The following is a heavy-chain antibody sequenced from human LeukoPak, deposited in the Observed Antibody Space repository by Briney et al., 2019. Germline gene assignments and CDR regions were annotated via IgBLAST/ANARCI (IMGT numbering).Heavy chain of an antibody. CDR3: AREAGGRFDY. CDR2: ISYDGSNK. CDR1: GFTFSSYA. D-gene: IGHD3-16*01. Sequence: GGSLRLSCAASGFTFSSYAMHWVRQAPGEGLEWVAVISYDGSNKYYAGSVKGRFTISRDNSKNTLYLQMNSLRAEDTAVYYCAREAGGRFDYWGQGTLVTVSS. V-gene: IGHV3-30-3*01. J-gene: IGHJ4*02.